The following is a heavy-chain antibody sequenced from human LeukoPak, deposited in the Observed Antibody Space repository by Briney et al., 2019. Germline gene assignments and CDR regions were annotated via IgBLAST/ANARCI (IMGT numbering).Heavy chain of an antibody. CDR1: GFTFSSYG. CDR2: ISYDGSNK. Sequence: GGSLRPSCAASGFTFSSYGMHWVRQAPGKGLEWVAVISYDGSNKYYADSVKGRFTISRDNSKNTLYLQMNSLRAEDTAVYYCAKVSDYYDSSGYLDYWGQGTLVTVSS. D-gene: IGHD3-22*01. V-gene: IGHV3-30*18. J-gene: IGHJ4*02. CDR3: AKVSDYYDSSGYLDY.